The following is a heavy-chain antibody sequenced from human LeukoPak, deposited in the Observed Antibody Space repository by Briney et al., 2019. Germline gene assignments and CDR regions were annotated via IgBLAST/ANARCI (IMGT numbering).Heavy chain of an antibody. D-gene: IGHD2-2*01. V-gene: IGHV4-59*01. CDR3: ARGIVVVPAAVRPGANWFDP. CDR2: IYYSGST. J-gene: IGHJ5*02. Sequence: PSETLSLTCTASGGSISSYYWSWIRQPPGKGLEWIGYIYYSGSTNYNPSLKSRVTISVDTSKNQFSLKLSSVTAADTAVYYCARGIVVVPAAVRPGANWFDPWGQGTLVTVSS. CDR1: GGSISSYY.